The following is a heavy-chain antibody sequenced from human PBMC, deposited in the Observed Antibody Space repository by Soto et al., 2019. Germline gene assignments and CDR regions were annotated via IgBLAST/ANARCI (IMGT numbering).Heavy chain of an antibody. Sequence: SETLSLTCAVSGGSISSGGYSWSWIRQPPGKGLEWIGYIYHSGSTYYNPSLKSRVTISVDRSKNQFSLKLSSVTAADTAVYYCARGRLNCTNGVCPYYFDYWGQGTLVTVSS. CDR3: ARGRLNCTNGVCPYYFDY. D-gene: IGHD2-8*01. J-gene: IGHJ4*02. V-gene: IGHV4-30-2*01. CDR2: IYHSGST. CDR1: GGSISSGGYS.